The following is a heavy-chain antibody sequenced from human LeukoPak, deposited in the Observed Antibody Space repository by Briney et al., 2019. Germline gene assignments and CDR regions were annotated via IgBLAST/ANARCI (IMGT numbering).Heavy chain of an antibody. CDR2: IYYSGST. V-gene: IGHV4-39*01. D-gene: IGHD3-22*01. CDR1: GGSISSSSYY. Sequence: SETLSLTCTVSGGSISSSSYYWGWIRQPPGKGLEWIGSIYYSGSTNYNPSLKSRVTISIDTSKNQFSLKLSSVTAADTAVYYCARQIDDYYDTSGYWKWGQRTLVTVSS. J-gene: IGHJ4*02. CDR3: ARQIDDYYDTSGYWK.